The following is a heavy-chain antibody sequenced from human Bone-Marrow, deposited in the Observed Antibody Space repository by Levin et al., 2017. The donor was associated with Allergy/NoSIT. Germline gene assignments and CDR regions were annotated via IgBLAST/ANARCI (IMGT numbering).Heavy chain of an antibody. V-gene: IGHV3-15*01. CDR2: IKSKTDGGTT. Sequence: GESLKISCAASGFTFSNAWMSWVRQAPGKGLEWVGRIKSKTDGGTTDYAAPVKGRFTISRDDSKNTLYLQMNSLKTEDTAVYYCTTGIAGYYYDSSGYYYLIDYYYYGMDVWGQGTTVTVSS. CDR1: GFTFSNAW. D-gene: IGHD3-22*01. CDR3: TTGIAGYYYDSSGYYYLIDYYYYGMDV. J-gene: IGHJ6*02.